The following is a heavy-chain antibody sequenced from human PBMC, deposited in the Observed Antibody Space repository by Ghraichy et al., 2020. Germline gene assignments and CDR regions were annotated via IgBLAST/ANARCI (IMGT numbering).Heavy chain of an antibody. D-gene: IGHD2-2*01. V-gene: IGHV4-59*01. J-gene: IGHJ5*02. CDR3: ARDQEWQASSSGFDP. CDR2: IYHNGRT. CDR1: GDSLNNYY. Sequence: SETLSLTCTVSGDSLNNYYWSWIRQAPGKGLEWIGSIYHNGRTKYNPSLKSRVTMSVDTSKNQFSLSLTSVTAADTAVFYCARDQEWQASSSGFDPWGQGTLVSVSP.